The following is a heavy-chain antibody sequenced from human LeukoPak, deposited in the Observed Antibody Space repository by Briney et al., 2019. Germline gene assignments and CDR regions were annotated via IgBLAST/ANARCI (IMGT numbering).Heavy chain of an antibody. CDR2: ISYDGSNK. Sequence: GGSLRLSCAASGFTFSSYAMHWVRQAPGKGLEWVAVISYDGSNKYYADSVKGRFTISRGNSKNTLYLQMNSLRAEDTAVYYCARDDGSGSYYNVPFDYWGQGTLVTVSS. D-gene: IGHD3-10*01. CDR3: ARDDGSGSYYNVPFDY. CDR1: GFTFSSYA. J-gene: IGHJ4*02. V-gene: IGHV3-30*04.